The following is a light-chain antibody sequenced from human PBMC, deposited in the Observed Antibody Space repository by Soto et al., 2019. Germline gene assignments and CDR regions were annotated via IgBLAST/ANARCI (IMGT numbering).Light chain of an antibody. CDR2: GSN. J-gene: IGLJ3*02. CDR1: SSNIGAGFD. V-gene: IGLV1-40*01. CDR3: QSYDISLSASSPSWV. Sequence: QSVLTQPPSVSGAPGQRVTISCTGSSSNIGAGFDVHWYQQFLGTAPQLLMYGSNNRPSGVPDRFSGSKSGTSASLAITGLQAEDEADYYCQSYDISLSASSPSWVFGGGTKLTVL.